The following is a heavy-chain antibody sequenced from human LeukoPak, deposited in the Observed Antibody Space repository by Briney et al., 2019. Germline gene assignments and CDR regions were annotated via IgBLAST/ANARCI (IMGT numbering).Heavy chain of an antibody. CDR3: ARGPTPQGVDY. J-gene: IGHJ4*02. CDR2: INHSGST. CDR1: GGSFSGYY. V-gene: IGHV4-34*01. Sequence: SETLSLTCAVYGGSFSGYYWSWIRQPPGKGLEWIGEINHSGSTNYNPSLKSRVTISVDTSKNQFSLKLSSVTAADTAVHYCARGPTPQGVDYWGQGTLVTVSS. D-gene: IGHD2-15*01.